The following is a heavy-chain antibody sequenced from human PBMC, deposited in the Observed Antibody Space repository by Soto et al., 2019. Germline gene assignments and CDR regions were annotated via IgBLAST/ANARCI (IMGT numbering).Heavy chain of an antibody. J-gene: IGHJ4*02. V-gene: IGHV3-66*01. Sequence: EVQLVESGGGLVQPGGSLRLSGAASGFTVSSNYMNWVRQAPGKGLEWVSVIYSGVSTYYADSVKGRFTISRDNAKNRLYLQMNPLRAQAAAVYYCARGGWAPFHSWRQGTLVTVSS. CDR1: GFTVSSNY. D-gene: IGHD1-26*01. CDR2: IYSGVST. CDR3: ARGGWAPFHS.